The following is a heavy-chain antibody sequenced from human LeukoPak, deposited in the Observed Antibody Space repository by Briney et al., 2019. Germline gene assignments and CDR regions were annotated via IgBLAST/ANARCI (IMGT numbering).Heavy chain of an antibody. CDR3: ARHPDYGDYPNWFDP. D-gene: IGHD4-17*01. V-gene: IGHV5-10-1*01. Sequence: GESLKISCKGSGYSFTSYWISWVRQMPGKGVEGMGRIDPSDSNTYYSPSFQGHVTISADKSISTAYLQWGSLKASDTAMCYCARHPDYGDYPNWFDPWGQGTLVTVSS. CDR1: GYSFTSYW. J-gene: IGHJ5*02. CDR2: IDPSDSNT.